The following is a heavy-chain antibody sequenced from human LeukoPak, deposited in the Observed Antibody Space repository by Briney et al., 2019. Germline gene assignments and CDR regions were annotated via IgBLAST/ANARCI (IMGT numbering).Heavy chain of an antibody. Sequence: GGSLRLSCAASGFTVSSNYMSWVRQPPGKGLEWVSVIYSGGSTYHADSVKGRFTISRDNSKNTLNLQMNRLRAEDSAVYHCARGGPTNRFLDYWGQGTLVTVSS. J-gene: IGHJ4*02. V-gene: IGHV3-53*01. CDR2: IYSGGST. D-gene: IGHD1-14*01. CDR3: ARGGPTNRFLDY. CDR1: GFTVSSNY.